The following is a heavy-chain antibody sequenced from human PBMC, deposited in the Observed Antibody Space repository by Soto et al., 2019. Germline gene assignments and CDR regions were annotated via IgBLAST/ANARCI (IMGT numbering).Heavy chain of an antibody. D-gene: IGHD2-2*01. Sequence: LRLSCAASGFIFSSYPMHWVRQAPGKGLEWVAVISYDGSNKYYADSVKGRFTISRDNSKNTLYLQMNSLRAEDTAVYYCAKDRMPSQDYGMDVWGQGTTVTVSS. CDR1: GFIFSSYP. J-gene: IGHJ6*02. CDR3: AKDRMPSQDYGMDV. V-gene: IGHV3-30*18. CDR2: ISYDGSNK.